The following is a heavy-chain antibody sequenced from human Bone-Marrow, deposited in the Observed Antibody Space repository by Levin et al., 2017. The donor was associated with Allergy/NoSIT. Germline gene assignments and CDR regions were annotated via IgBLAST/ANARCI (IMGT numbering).Heavy chain of an antibody. V-gene: IGHV4-38-2*01. D-gene: IGHD2-8*01. CDR2: FHHSGTT. CDR1: GYSISSGYF. CDR3: ARVSRYCTNGMCSYDT. Sequence: SETLSLTCAVSGYSISSGYFWGWLRQPPGKGLEWIGSFHHSGTTHYNPPLKSRVTIVVDTSKNQFSLKLTSVTAADTAVYYGARVSRYCTNGMCSYDTWGQGTLVTVSS. J-gene: IGHJ5*02.